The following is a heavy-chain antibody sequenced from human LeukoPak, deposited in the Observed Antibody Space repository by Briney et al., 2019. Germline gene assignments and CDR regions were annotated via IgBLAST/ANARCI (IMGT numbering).Heavy chain of an antibody. CDR2: IRFDGSNK. J-gene: IGHJ4*02. V-gene: IGHV3-30*02. CDR1: GFTFSSYG. D-gene: IGHD1-26*01. Sequence: GGSLRLSCAASGFTFSSYGMHWVRQAPGKGLEWVAFIRFDGSNKYYADSVKGRFTISRDNSKNTLYLQMNSLRDEDTAVYYCARKRGSGGSYFWYFDYWGQGTLVTVSS. CDR3: ARKRGSGGSYFWYFDY.